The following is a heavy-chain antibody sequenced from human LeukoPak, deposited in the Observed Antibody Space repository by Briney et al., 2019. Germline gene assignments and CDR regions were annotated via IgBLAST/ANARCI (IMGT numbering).Heavy chain of an antibody. D-gene: IGHD3-16*01. CDR1: GYTFTSYD. Sequence: ASVTVSCKASGYTFTSYDINWVRQATGQGLEWMGWMNPNSGNTGYAQKFQGRVTITRNTSISTAYMELSSLRSEDTAVYYCARGTPYDYVLPLDYWGQGTLVTVSS. CDR2: MNPNSGNT. J-gene: IGHJ4*02. V-gene: IGHV1-8*03. CDR3: ARGTPYDYVLPLDY.